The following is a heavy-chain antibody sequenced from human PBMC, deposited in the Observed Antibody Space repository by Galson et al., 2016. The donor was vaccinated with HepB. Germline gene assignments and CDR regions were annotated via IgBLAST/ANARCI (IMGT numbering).Heavy chain of an antibody. CDR3: ATYASGYFDY. Sequence: ETLSLTCTVSGGSISSYYWSWIRQPAGKGLEWIGRIYSSGSTNYNPSLKSRVTMSVDRSKTQLSLKLTSVTAADTAVYYRATYASGYFDYWGQGTLVTGSS. D-gene: IGHD2-2*01. CDR2: IYSSGST. J-gene: IGHJ4*02. V-gene: IGHV4-4*07. CDR1: GGSISSYY.